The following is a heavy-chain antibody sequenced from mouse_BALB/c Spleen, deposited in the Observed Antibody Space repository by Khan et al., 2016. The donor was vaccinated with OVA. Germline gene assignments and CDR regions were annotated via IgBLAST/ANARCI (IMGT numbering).Heavy chain of an antibody. CDR3: APPSYDPRDFEV. CDR2: IAPANGNT. CDR1: GFNIKDTY. Sequence: EVKLEESGAELVKPGASVKLSCTASGFNIKDTYLHWVKQRPEQGLEWIGRIAPANGNTKYDPKFQGKATITADTSSNTSYLQLNSLTSEDTAVYYCAPPSYDPRDFEVWGAGTTVTVSS. D-gene: IGHD2-3*01. J-gene: IGHJ1*01. V-gene: IGHV14-3*02.